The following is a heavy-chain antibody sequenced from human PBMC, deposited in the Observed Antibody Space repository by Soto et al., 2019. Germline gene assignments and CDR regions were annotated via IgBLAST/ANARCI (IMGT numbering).Heavy chain of an antibody. Sequence: GGSLRLSCAASGFTFSSYAMSWVRQAPGKGLEWVSAISGSGGSTYYADSVKGRFTISRDNSKNTLYLQMNSLRAEDTAVYYCAKASDGSGSYYKLSFDYWGQGTLVTVSS. CDR3: AKASDGSGSYYKLSFDY. CDR2: ISGSGGST. CDR1: GFTFSSYA. V-gene: IGHV3-23*01. D-gene: IGHD3-10*01. J-gene: IGHJ4*02.